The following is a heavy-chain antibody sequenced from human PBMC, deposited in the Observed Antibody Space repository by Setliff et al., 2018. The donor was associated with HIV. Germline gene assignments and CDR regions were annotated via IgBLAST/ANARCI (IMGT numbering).Heavy chain of an antibody. J-gene: IGHJ6*02. CDR2: INGGNAIT. D-gene: IGHD6-19*01. Sequence: ASVKVSCKASGYSFSNYAIHWVRQAPGQGLEWMGWINGGNAITKFSQKFQGRVAFTRDTSASTAYMELSSPRSDDTAAYFCARLGSGWSDSYYYAMDVWGQGTTVTV. CDR3: ARLGSGWSDSYYYAMDV. CDR1: GYSFSNYA. V-gene: IGHV1-3*01.